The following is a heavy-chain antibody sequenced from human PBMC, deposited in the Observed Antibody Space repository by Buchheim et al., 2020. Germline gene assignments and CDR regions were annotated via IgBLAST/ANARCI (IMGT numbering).Heavy chain of an antibody. D-gene: IGHD5-12*01. CDR3: ARERFSGYDSDYYYYYGMDV. J-gene: IGHJ6*02. CDR2: INPSGGST. CDR1: GYTFTSYY. V-gene: IGHV1-46*01. Sequence: QVQLVQSGAEVKKPGASVKVSCKASGYTFTSYYMHWVRQAPGQGLEWMGIINPSGGSTSYAQKFQGRVTMNRDRSTRTVNMELSSLRSEDTAVYYCARERFSGYDSDYYYYYGMDVWGQGTT.